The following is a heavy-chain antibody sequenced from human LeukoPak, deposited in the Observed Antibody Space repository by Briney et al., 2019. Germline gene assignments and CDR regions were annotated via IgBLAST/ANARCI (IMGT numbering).Heavy chain of an antibody. CDR3: ARDVSRDVSCYTD. D-gene: IGHD2-2*02. V-gene: IGHV3-21*01. CDR1: GFTFSSYS. Sequence: PGGSLRLPCAASGFTFSSYSMNWARQAPGKGLEWVSSIIRSGSYIYFPDSMKGRFTISRDNAGNSVYLQMNSLRVDDTAVYFCARDVSRDVSCYTDWGQGTLVTVSS. J-gene: IGHJ4*02. CDR2: IIRSGSYI.